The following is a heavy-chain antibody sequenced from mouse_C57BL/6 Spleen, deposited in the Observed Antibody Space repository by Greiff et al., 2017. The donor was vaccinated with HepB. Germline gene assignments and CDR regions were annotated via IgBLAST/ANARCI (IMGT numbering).Heavy chain of an antibody. Sequence: EVKLVESGGGLVKPGGSLKLSCAASGFTFSSYAMSWVRQTPEKRLEWVATISDGGSYTYYPDNVKGRFTISRDNAKNNLYLQMSHLKSEDTAMYYCARGAMVTSPFAYWGQGTLVTVSA. J-gene: IGHJ3*01. CDR1: GFTFSSYA. V-gene: IGHV5-4*03. D-gene: IGHD2-2*01. CDR3: ARGAMVTSPFAY. CDR2: ISDGGSYT.